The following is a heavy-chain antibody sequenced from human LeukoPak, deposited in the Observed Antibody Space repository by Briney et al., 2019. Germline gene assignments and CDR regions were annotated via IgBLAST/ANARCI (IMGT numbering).Heavy chain of an antibody. J-gene: IGHJ6*04. V-gene: IGHV3-53*01. D-gene: IGHD2-15*01. Sequence: PGGSLRLSCAASGFTVSSNYMSWVRQAPGKGLEWVSVIYSGGSTYYADSVKGRFTISRDNSKNTLYLQMNSLRAEDTAVYYCARDRCSGGSCYTPREYYYYGMDVWGKGTTVTVSS. CDR3: ARDRCSGGSCYTPREYYYYGMDV. CDR1: GFTVSSNY. CDR2: IYSGGST.